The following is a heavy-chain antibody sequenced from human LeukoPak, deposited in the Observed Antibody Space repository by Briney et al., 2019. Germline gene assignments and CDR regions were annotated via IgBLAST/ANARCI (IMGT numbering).Heavy chain of an antibody. CDR2: INPSGGST. CDR1: GGTFSSYT. CDR3: ARGRPGGHSWNY. J-gene: IGHJ4*02. D-gene: IGHD1-26*01. V-gene: IGHV1-46*01. Sequence: ASVKVSCKASGGTFSSYTISWVRQAPGQGLEWMGIINPSGGSTSYAQKFQGRVTMTRDMSTSTVYMELSSLRSEDTAVYYCARGRPGGHSWNYWGQGTLVTVSS.